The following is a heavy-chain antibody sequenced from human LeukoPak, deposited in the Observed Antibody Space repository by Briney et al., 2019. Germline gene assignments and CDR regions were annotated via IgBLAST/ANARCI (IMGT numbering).Heavy chain of an antibody. J-gene: IGHJ4*02. CDR3: ARGGLSSGDLDY. V-gene: IGHV4-61*02. Sequence: SQTLSLTCAVSGDSITSGGYAWSWIRQPAGKGLEWIVRIYTSASTNYNPSLKSRVTMSVDTSKNQFSLKLSSVTAADTAVYYCARGGLSSGDLDYWGQGTLVTVSS. CDR1: GDSITSGGYA. CDR2: IYTSAST. D-gene: IGHD6-19*01.